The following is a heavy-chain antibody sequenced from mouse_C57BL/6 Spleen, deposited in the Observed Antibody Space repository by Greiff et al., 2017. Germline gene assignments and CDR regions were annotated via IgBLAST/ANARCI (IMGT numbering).Heavy chain of an antibody. J-gene: IGHJ4*01. Sequence: QVQLQQSGPELVKPGASVKISCKASGYAFSSSWMNWVKQRPGKGLEWIGRIYPGDGDTNYNGKFKGQATLTADKSSSTAYMQLSSLTSEDSAVYFCARWGTTVDYWGQGTSVTVSS. V-gene: IGHV1-82*01. CDR3: ARWGTTVDY. CDR1: GYAFSSSW. CDR2: IYPGDGDT. D-gene: IGHD1-1*01.